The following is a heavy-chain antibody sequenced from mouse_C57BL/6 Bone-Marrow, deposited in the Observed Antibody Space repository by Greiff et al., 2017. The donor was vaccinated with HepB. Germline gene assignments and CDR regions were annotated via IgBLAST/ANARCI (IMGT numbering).Heavy chain of an antibody. D-gene: IGHD2-4*01. V-gene: IGHV1-81*01. J-gene: IGHJ2*01. Sequence: VQLQQSGAELARPGASVKLSCKASGYTFTSYGISWVKQRTGQGLEWIGEIYPRSGNTYYNEKFKGKATLTADKSYSTAYMELRSLTSEDSAVYFCARSYYDYDGLDYWGQGSTLTVSS. CDR1: GYTFTSYG. CDR2: IYPRSGNT. CDR3: ARSYYDYDGLDY.